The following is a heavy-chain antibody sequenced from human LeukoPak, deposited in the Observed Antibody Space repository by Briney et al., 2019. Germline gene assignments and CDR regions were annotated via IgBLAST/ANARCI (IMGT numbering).Heavy chain of an antibody. CDR1: GGSFSSYY. CDR2: INYSGST. D-gene: IGHD5-18*01. J-gene: IGHJ4*02. V-gene: IGHV4-34*01. CDR3: ARLGDSYATDY. Sequence: PSETLSLTCVVYGGSFSSYYWSWIRQPPGKRLEWIGEINYSGSTYYNPSLKSRVTISVDTSKNQFSLKLSSVTAADTAVYYCARLGDSYATDYWGQGTLVTVSS.